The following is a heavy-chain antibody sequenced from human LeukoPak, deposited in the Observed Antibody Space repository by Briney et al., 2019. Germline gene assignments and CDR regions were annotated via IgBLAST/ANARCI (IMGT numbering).Heavy chain of an antibody. V-gene: IGHV1-2*02. CDR2: INPNSGGT. J-gene: IGHJ4*02. Sequence: GASVKVSCKASGYTFTGYYMHWVRQAPGQGLEWMGWINPNSGGTNYAQKFQGRVTMTRDTSISTAYMELSRLRSDDTAVYYCARGGVGITMVPPFDYWGQGTLVTVSS. D-gene: IGHD3-10*01. CDR1: GYTFTGYY. CDR3: ARGGVGITMVPPFDY.